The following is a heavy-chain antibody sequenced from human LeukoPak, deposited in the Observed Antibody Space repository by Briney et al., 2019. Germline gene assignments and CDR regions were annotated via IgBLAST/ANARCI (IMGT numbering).Heavy chain of an antibody. CDR3: AKDLAAAGIFDY. Sequence: GGSLRLSCAASGFTFGSYGMHWVRQAPGKGLEWVAVIWYDGSNKYYADSVKGRFTISRDNSKNTLYLQMNSLRAEDTAVYYCAKDLAAAGIFDYWGQGTLVTVSS. CDR1: GFTFGSYG. D-gene: IGHD6-13*01. V-gene: IGHV3-33*06. CDR2: IWYDGSNK. J-gene: IGHJ4*02.